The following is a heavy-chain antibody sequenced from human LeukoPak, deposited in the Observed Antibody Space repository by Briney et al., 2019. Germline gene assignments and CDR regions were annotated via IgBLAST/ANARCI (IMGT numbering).Heavy chain of an antibody. V-gene: IGHV3-7*01. CDR1: GFTFSSYW. CDR2: IKQDGSEK. CDR3: ARTRITMIVGLASRFDY. Sequence: GGSLRLSCAASGFTFSSYWMSWVRQAPGKGLEWVANIKQDGSEKYYVDSVKGRFTISRDNAKNSLYLQMNSLRAEDKAVYYCARTRITMIVGLASRFDYWGQGTLVTVSS. J-gene: IGHJ4*02. D-gene: IGHD3-22*01.